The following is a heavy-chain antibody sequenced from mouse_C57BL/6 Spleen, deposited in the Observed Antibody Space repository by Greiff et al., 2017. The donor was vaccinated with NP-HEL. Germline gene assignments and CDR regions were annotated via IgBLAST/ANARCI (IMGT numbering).Heavy chain of an antibody. CDR1: GFSLTSYG. Sequence: VKLQESGPGLVQPSQSLSITCTVSGFSLTSYGVHWVRQSPGKGLEWLGVIWSGGSTDYNAAFISRLSISKDNSKSQVFFKMNSLQADDTAIYYCATTSTGTLSGFAYWGQGTLVTVSA. D-gene: IGHD4-1*02. J-gene: IGHJ3*01. V-gene: IGHV2-2*01. CDR2: IWSGGST. CDR3: ATTSTGTLSGFAY.